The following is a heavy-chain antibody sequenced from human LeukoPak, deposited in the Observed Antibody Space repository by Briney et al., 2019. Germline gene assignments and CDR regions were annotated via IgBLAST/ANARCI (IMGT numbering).Heavy chain of an antibody. CDR1: GFTFSSYW. Sequence: GGSLRLSCAASGFTFSSYWMSWVRQAPGKGLEWVANIKQDGSEKYYVDSVKGRFTISRDNSKNTLYLQMNSLRGEDTALYFCARDPIGGAPDYLDYWGQGTLVTVSS. D-gene: IGHD1-26*01. CDR2: IKQDGSEK. V-gene: IGHV3-7*01. J-gene: IGHJ4*02. CDR3: ARDPIGGAPDYLDY.